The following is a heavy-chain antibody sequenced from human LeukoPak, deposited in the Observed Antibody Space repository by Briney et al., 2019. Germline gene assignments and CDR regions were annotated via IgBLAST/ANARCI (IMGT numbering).Heavy chain of an antibody. J-gene: IGHJ4*02. Sequence: PGGSLRLSCAASGFTFNNYAMSWVHQAPGKGLEWVSTISGSGGSTYYADFVKGRFTISRDNSKNTLYLEMNSLRADDTAVYYCAKGKSVAGIFDYWGQGTLVTVSS. CDR3: AKGKSVAGIFDY. CDR2: ISGSGGST. CDR1: GFTFNNYA. V-gene: IGHV3-23*01. D-gene: IGHD6-19*01.